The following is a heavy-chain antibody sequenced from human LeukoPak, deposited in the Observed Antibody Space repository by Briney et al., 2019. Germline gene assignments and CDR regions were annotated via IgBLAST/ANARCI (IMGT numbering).Heavy chain of an antibody. CDR2: INPNSGGT. CDR3: ARVGVPYYDILTGWYFDL. D-gene: IGHD3-9*01. V-gene: IGHV1-2*06. Sequence: GASVKVSCKASGYTFTGYYMHWVRQAPGQGLEWMGRINPNSGGTNYAQKFQGRVTMTRDTSISTAYMELSRLRSDDTAVYYCARVGVPYYDILTGWYFDLWGRGTLVTVSP. J-gene: IGHJ2*01. CDR1: GYTFTGYY.